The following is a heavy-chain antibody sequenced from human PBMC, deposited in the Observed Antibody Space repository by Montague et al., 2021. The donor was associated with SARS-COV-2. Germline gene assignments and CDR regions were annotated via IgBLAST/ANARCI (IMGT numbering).Heavy chain of an antibody. CDR1: GFTFSSSG. V-gene: IGHV3-23*03. D-gene: IGHD3-10*01. CDR2: LHDDNNI. J-gene: IGHJ6*02. CDR3: ARGRGGD. Sequence: SLRLSCAASGFTFSSSGMSWVRQAPGKGLEWVSLLHDDNNIYYADSVKGRFSISRDNSKNTLYLQMNSLRADDTAVYYCARGRGGDWGQGTTVTVSS.